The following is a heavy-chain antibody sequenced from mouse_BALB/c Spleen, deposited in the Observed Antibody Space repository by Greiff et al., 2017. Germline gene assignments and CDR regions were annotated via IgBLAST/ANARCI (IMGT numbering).Heavy chain of an antibody. CDR3: ARGIYDGYYYAMDY. CDR1: GFTFSSFG. CDR2: ISSGSSTI. V-gene: IGHV5-17*02. Sequence: EVKVEESGGGLVQPGGSRKLSCAASGFTFSSFGMHWVRQAPEKGLEWVAYISSGSSTIYYADTVKGRFTISRDNPKNTLFLQMTSLRSEDTAMYYCARGIYDGYYYAMDYWGQGTSVTVSS. D-gene: IGHD2-3*01. J-gene: IGHJ4*01.